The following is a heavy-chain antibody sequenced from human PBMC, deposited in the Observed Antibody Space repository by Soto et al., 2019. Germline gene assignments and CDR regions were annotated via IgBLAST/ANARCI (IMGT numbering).Heavy chain of an antibody. J-gene: IGHJ3*02. V-gene: IGHV1-2*02. CDR2: INPNTGGT. CDR3: ARSRVPTISKDGVDI. CDR1: GYTFTGYY. D-gene: IGHD2-2*01. Sequence: ASVKVSCKASGYTFTGYYMHWVRQAPGQGLEWMGWINPNTGGTKYAQRFQGRVTMTRDTSVSTAYMELGRLTYDDTAVYYCARSRVPTISKDGVDICGQGTMVTFSS.